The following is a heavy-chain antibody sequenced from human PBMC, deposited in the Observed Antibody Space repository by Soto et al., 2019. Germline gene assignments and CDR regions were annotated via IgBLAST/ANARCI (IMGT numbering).Heavy chain of an antibody. CDR3: AHRPSYCSGGSCYSGFDY. CDR2: IYWDDDK. CDR1: GFSLSTSGVG. J-gene: IGHJ4*02. V-gene: IGHV2-5*02. Sequence: QITLKESGPTLVKPTQTLTLTCTFSGFSLSTSGVGVGWIRQPPGKALEWLALIYWDDDKRYSPSLKSRLTITKDTANHQLXLTMTNMDPVDTATYYCAHRPSYCSGGSCYSGFDYWGQGTLVTVSS. D-gene: IGHD2-15*01.